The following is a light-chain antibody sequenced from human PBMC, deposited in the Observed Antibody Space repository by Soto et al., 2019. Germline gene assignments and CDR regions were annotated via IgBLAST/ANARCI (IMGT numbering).Light chain of an antibody. J-gene: IGKJ1*01. Sequence: DSQMTQSPSSLSAAVGDRVTITCLASQSISSDLNWYQQKPGKAPKRLIHAASRLQSGGPSRFSGSGSGTDFTLTIRSLQHEDFATSYCPQSYRNLAWTFGHGTKVEIK. CDR3: PQSYRNLAWT. CDR1: QSISSD. CDR2: AAS. V-gene: IGKV1-39*01.